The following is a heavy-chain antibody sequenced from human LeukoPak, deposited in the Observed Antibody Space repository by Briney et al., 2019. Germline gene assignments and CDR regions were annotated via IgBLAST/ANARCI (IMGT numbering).Heavy chain of an antibody. CDR3: ARRSSRYYYYGMDV. CDR1: GGSFSGYY. J-gene: IGHJ6*02. CDR2: INHSGST. V-gene: IGHV4-34*01. Sequence: SETLSLTCAVYGGSFSGYYWSWIRQPPGKGLEWIGEINHSGSTNYNPSLKSRVTISVDTSKNQFSLKLSSVTAADTAVYYCARRSSRYYYYGMDVWGQGTTVTVSS.